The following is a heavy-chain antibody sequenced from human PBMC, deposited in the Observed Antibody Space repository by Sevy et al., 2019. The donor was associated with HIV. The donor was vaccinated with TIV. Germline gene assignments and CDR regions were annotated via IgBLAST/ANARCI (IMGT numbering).Heavy chain of an antibody. CDR3: TSILPAGVPAEYFQH. D-gene: IGHD2-2*01. CDR1: GLTFSSYW. J-gene: IGHJ1*01. Sequence: GGSLRLSCAASGLTFSSYWMTWVRQAPGKGLEWVANINQGGSQEYYVDSVKGRFTISRDNAKNSLYLQMNSRRAEDTAVYYCTSILPAGVPAEYFQHWGQGTLVTVSS. V-gene: IGHV3-7*01. CDR2: INQGGSQE.